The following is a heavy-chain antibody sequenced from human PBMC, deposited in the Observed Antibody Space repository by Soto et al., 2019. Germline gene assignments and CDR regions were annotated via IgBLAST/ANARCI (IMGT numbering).Heavy chain of an antibody. Sequence: EVLLSESGGGLVQRGGSLRLSCAASGFVFSSFDMNWVRQAPGKGLEWVSSISSSGETTYYADFVKGRFTISRDNSKNTLYLEINSLRPEDTAMYFCATSKVGLRSHYYYYGMDVWGQGTTVTVS. D-gene: IGHD1-26*01. CDR2: ISSSGETT. CDR3: ATSKVGLRSHYYYYGMDV. V-gene: IGHV3-23*01. CDR1: GFVFSSFD. J-gene: IGHJ6*02.